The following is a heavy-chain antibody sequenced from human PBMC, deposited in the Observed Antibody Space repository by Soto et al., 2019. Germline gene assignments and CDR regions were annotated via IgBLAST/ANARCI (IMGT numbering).Heavy chain of an antibody. CDR2: IIPIFGTA. D-gene: IGHD3-10*01. Sequence: GASVKVSCKASGGTFSSYAISWVRQAPGQGLEWMGGIIPIFGTANYAQKFQGRVTITADESTSTAYMELSSLRSEDTAVYYCARGSYYGSGSYLYTHYYGMDVWGQGTTVTVSS. CDR3: ARGSYYGSGSYLYTHYYGMDV. V-gene: IGHV1-69*13. CDR1: GGTFSSYA. J-gene: IGHJ6*02.